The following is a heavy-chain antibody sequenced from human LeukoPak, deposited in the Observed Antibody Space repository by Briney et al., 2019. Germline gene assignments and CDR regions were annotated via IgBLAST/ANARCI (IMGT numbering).Heavy chain of an antibody. V-gene: IGHV1-46*01. CDR3: ARGGQPVYDILTGYLFVY. J-gene: IGHJ4*02. Sequence: GASVKVSCQASGYTFTSYYMHWVRQAPGQGLEWMGIINPNGGSTSYAQNFQGRVTMTSDTSKSPVNMELSSMRSEDTAVYCRARGGQPVYDILTGYLFVYWGQGTLVTVSS. CDR1: GYTFTSYY. CDR2: INPNGGST. D-gene: IGHD3-9*01.